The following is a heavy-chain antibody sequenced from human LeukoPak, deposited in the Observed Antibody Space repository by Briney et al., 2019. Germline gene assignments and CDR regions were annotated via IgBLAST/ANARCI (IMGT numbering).Heavy chain of an antibody. D-gene: IGHD6-6*01. CDR2: IYTSGST. CDR3: ARSNTEYSSFSGLGY. V-gene: IGHV4-61*02. CDR1: GGSISSGSYY. J-gene: IGHJ4*02. Sequence: SETLSLTCTVSGGSISSGSYYWSWIRQPAGKGLEWIGRIYTSGSTNYNPSLKSRVTISVDTSKNQFSLKLSSVTAADTAVYYCARSNTEYSSFSGLGYWGQGTLVTVSS.